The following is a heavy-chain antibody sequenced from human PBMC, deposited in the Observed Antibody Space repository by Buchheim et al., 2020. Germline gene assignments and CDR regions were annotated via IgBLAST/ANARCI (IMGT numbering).Heavy chain of an antibody. Sequence: EVQLVESGGGLVQPGGSLRLSCAASGFTVSSNYMSWVRQAPGKGLEWVSVIYSGGSTYYADSVKGRFTISRYNSKNTLYLQMNSLRAEDTAVYYCARDSVGTYYYYYGMDVWGQGTT. CDR2: IYSGGST. CDR3: ARDSVGTYYYYYGMDV. V-gene: IGHV3-66*01. D-gene: IGHD2-15*01. J-gene: IGHJ6*02. CDR1: GFTVSSNY.